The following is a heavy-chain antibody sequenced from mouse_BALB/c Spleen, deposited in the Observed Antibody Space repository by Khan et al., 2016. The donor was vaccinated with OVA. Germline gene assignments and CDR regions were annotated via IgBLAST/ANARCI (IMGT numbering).Heavy chain of an antibody. CDR2: ISTYYGDA. Sequence: QVQLQQSGAGLVRPGVSVKISCKGSGYIFTDFAMHWVKQSHAKSLEWIGVISTYYGDATYNQNFKDKATMTVDKSSSTAYMELARLTSEDSGIFYWVGGRGNSRFAYWGQGTLVTVSA. CDR1: GYIFTDFA. J-gene: IGHJ3*01. D-gene: IGHD2-1*01. CDR3: VGGRGNSRFAY. V-gene: IGHV1S137*01.